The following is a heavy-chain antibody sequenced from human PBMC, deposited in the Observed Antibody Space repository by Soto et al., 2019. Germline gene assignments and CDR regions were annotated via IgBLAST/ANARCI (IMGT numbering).Heavy chain of an antibody. Sequence: QVQLVQSGAEVKKPGASVKVSCKASGYTFTSYYMHWVRQAPGQGLEWMGIINPSGGSTSYAQKFQGRVTMTRDTSTSTVYMELSSLRSEDTAVYYCARDLGSYYDSSGSDYWGQGTLVTVSS. J-gene: IGHJ4*02. CDR2: INPSGGST. CDR1: GYTFTSYY. CDR3: ARDLGSYYDSSGSDY. D-gene: IGHD3-22*01. V-gene: IGHV1-46*01.